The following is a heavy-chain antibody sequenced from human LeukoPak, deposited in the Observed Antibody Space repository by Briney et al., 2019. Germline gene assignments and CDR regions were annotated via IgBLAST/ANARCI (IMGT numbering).Heavy chain of an antibody. Sequence: GASVKVSCKTYGYTFTSYGISWVRQAPGHGLEWMGWISTYNGNTNYAQNLQGRVIMTTDTSTSTAYMELRSLRSDDTAVYYCARDTYNSGWCSDYWGQGTLVTVSS. D-gene: IGHD6-19*01. CDR2: ISTYNGNT. J-gene: IGHJ4*02. V-gene: IGHV1-18*01. CDR3: ARDTYNSGWCSDY. CDR1: GYTFTSYG.